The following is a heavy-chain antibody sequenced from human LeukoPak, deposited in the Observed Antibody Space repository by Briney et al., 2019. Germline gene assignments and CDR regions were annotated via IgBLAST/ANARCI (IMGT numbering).Heavy chain of an antibody. CDR2: LYSDGRSP. J-gene: IGHJ4*02. Sequence: GGSLRLSCAGSGFNFTGYWMHWVRQAPGKGLEWISRLYSDGRSPTYADSVMGRFTISRDNAKNMLYLQMNSLRAEDTAVYYCARGRGLGELAVASFDSWGQGILVTVSS. CDR1: GFNFTGYW. CDR3: ARGRGLGELAVASFDS. D-gene: IGHD6-19*01. V-gene: IGHV3-74*03.